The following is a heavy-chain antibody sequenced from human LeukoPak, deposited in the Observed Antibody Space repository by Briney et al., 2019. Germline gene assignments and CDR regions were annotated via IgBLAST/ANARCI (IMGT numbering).Heavy chain of an antibody. CDR2: ISSSDSTI. J-gene: IGHJ2*01. CDR3: ARDLRAGGTWSYGVYFDL. Sequence: GGSLRLSCAASGFTFSSYEMNWVRQAPGKGLEWVSYISSSDSTIYYADSVKGRFTISRDNAKNSVYLLLNSLTPEDTAVYYCARDLRAGGTWSYGVYFDLWGRGTLVTVSS. D-gene: IGHD4-17*01. CDR1: GFTFSSYE. V-gene: IGHV3-48*03.